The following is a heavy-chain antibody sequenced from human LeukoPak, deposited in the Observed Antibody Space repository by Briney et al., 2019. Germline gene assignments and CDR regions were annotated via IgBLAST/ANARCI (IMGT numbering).Heavy chain of an antibody. Sequence: PGGSLRLSCAASGFTFSSYAMSWVRQAPGKGLEWVSAISGSGGSTYYADSVKGRFTISRDNSKNTLYLQMNSLRAEDTAVYYCAKARIPQVAGTRYYFDYWGQGTLVTVSS. J-gene: IGHJ4*02. V-gene: IGHV3-23*01. CDR3: AKARIPQVAGTRYYFDY. CDR1: GFTFSSYA. D-gene: IGHD6-19*01. CDR2: ISGSGGST.